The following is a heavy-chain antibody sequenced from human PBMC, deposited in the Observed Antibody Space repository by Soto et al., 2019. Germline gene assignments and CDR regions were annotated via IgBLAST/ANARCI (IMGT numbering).Heavy chain of an antibody. CDR1: GYTFTSYA. V-gene: IGHV1-3*01. Sequence: ASVKVSCKASGYTFTSYAMLWVRQAPGQRLERMGWINAGNGNTKYSQKFQDRVTITRDTSASTAYMELSSLRSEDTAVYYCAMSIVVVTALDYWGQGTQVTVSS. CDR3: AMSIVVVTALDY. CDR2: INAGNGNT. D-gene: IGHD2-21*02. J-gene: IGHJ4*02.